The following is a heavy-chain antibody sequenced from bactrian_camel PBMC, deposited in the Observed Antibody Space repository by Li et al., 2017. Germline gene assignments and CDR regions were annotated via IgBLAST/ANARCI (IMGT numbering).Heavy chain of an antibody. D-gene: IGHD3*01. CDR1: GFPFSTYS. V-gene: IGHV3-3*01. CDR3: AADGWVERDGRCDS. CDR2: IYSGGVAI. Sequence: QVQLVESGGGLVQAGGSLRLSCAASGFPFSTYSMGWFRQAPGKEREAVACIYSGGVAINYAEPVKGRFTISQDNAKNTVYLQMTDLKVEDTAVYYCAADGWVERDGRCDSLSQGTQVTVS. J-gene: IGHJ4*01.